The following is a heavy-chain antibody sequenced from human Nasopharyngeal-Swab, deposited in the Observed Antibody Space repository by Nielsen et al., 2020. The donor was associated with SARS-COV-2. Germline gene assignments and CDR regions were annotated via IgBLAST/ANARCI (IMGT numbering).Heavy chain of an antibody. CDR2: IIPILGIA. V-gene: IGHV1-69*10. Sequence: SVKVSCKASGGTFSSYAISWVRQAPGQGLEWMGGIIPILGIANYAQKFQGRVTITADKSTSTAYMELSSLRSEDTAVYYCARDPGPWGGDHYYYGMDVWGQGTTVTVSS. J-gene: IGHJ6*02. D-gene: IGHD2-21*01. CDR3: ARDPGPWGGDHYYYGMDV. CDR1: GGTFSSYA.